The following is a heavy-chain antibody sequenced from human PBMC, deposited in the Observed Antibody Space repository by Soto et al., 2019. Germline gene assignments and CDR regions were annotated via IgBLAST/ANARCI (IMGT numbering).Heavy chain of an antibody. D-gene: IGHD5-18*01. CDR1: GFTFSDHY. CDR2: TRNKANSYTT. Sequence: EVQLVESGGGLVQPGGSLRLSWAASGFTFSDHYMDWVRQAPGKGLEWVGRTRNKANSYTTEYAASVKGRFTISRDDSKNSLYLQMNSLKTDDTAVYYCARGPGYSYGYGFLYFDLWGRGTLVTVSS. J-gene: IGHJ2*01. V-gene: IGHV3-72*01. CDR3: ARGPGYSYGYGFLYFDL.